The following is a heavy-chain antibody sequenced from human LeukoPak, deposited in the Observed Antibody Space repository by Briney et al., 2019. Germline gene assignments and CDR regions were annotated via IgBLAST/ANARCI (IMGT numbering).Heavy chain of an antibody. CDR3: ARVTDWNDLDY. D-gene: IGHD1-1*01. J-gene: IGHJ4*02. CDR2: IYSTGAVT. CDR1: GGSINNYY. Sequence: PSETLSLTCTVSGGSINNYYWTWIRQIPGKALEWIGYIYSTGAVTNYNPSLKSRVTLSIDTSKNQFSLKMTSVTAADTAVYYCARVTDWNDLDYWGQGTLVSVSS. V-gene: IGHV4-59*01.